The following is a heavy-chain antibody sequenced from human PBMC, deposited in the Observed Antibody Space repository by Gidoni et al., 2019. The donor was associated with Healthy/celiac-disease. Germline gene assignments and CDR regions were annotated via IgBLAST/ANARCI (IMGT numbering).Heavy chain of an antibody. V-gene: IGHV4-31*03. D-gene: IGHD3-10*01. CDR3: ARWGGSGSKFSVY. J-gene: IGHJ4*02. CDR2: IYYSGST. Sequence: QVQLQESGPGLVTPSQTLSLTCTVSRGSIRSGGYDWIWIRQHPGKGLEWIGYIYYSGSTYYNPALKSRVTISVDTSKNQFSLKLSSVTAADTAVYYCARWGGSGSKFSVYWGQGTLVTVSS. CDR1: RGSIRSGGYD.